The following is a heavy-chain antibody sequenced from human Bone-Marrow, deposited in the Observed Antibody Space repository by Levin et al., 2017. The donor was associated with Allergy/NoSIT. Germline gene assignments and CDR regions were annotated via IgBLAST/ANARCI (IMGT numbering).Heavy chain of an antibody. D-gene: IGHD2-15*01. V-gene: IGHV3-30*18. CDR1: GFTFSSYG. J-gene: IGHJ4*02. Sequence: GGSLRLSCAASGFTFSSYGMHWVRQAPGKGLEWVAVISYDGSNKYYADSVKGRFTISRDNSKNTLYLQMNSLRAEDTAVYYCANEDCSGGSCYNGDDWYYWGQGTLVTVSS. CDR3: ANEDCSGGSCYNGDDWYY. CDR2: ISYDGSNK.